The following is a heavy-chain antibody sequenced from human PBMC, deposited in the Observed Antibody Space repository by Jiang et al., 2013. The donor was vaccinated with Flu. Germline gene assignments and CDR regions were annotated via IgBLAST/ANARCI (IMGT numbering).Heavy chain of an antibody. CDR2: INPSGGST. CDR3: ARSRREQLVTPDVSVLYNWFDP. CDR1: GYTFTSYY. D-gene: IGHD6-13*01. V-gene: IGHV1-46*03. J-gene: IGHJ5*02. Sequence: SGAEVKKPGASVKVSCKASGYTFTSYYMHWVRQAPGQGLEWMGIINPSGGSTSYAQKFQGRVTMTRDTSTSTVYMELSSLRSEDTAVYYCARSRREQLVTPDVSVLYNWFDPWGQGTLVTVSS.